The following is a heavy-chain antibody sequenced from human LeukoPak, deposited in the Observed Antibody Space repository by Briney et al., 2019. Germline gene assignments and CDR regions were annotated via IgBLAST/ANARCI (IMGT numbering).Heavy chain of an antibody. J-gene: IGHJ3*02. D-gene: IGHD3-16*01. CDR2: IYYSGST. Sequence: NPSETLTLTCTVSGGSISSYYGSWIRQPPGKGLEWIGYIYYSGSTNYNPSLKSRVTISVDTSKNQFSLKLSSVTAADTAVYYCARCDPMMRKTSVALDILGQGTMVTVSS. CDR1: GGSISSYY. V-gene: IGHV4-59*01. CDR3: ARCDPMMRKTSVALDI.